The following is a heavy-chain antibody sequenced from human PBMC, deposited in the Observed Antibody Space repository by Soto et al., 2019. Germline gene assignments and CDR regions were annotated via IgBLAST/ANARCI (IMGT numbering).Heavy chain of an antibody. CDR3: AKATATGGGAFDI. CDR2: ILVDGRT. V-gene: IGHV3-23*01. CDR1: GFPFSDTW. Sequence: PGGSLRLSCAASGFPFSDTWMSWVRQAPGKGLEWVSTILVDGRTFYVDSVKGRFTISRDSSQNTVYLQMNSLTAGDTALYYCAKATATGGGAFDICGQGTMVTVSS. J-gene: IGHJ3*02. D-gene: IGHD2-8*02.